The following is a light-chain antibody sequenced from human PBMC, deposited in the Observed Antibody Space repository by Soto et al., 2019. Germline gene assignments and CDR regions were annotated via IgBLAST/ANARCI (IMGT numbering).Light chain of an antibody. J-gene: IGKJ1*01. Sequence: EIVLTQSPGTLSLSPGERATLSCRASQSVSSNYLAWYQQKPGQAPRLLIYGASSRATGIPDRFSGSGSGTDFTVTISRLEPEDFAVYYCQQYGGSSGTFGQGTKLDIK. CDR2: GAS. CDR3: QQYGGSSGT. V-gene: IGKV3-20*01. CDR1: QSVSSNY.